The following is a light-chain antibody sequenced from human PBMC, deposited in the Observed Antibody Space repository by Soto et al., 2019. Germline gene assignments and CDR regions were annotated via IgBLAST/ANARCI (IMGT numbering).Light chain of an antibody. CDR3: QQSNNWPYT. Sequence: EIVMTQSPATLSVSPGERATLSCRASQSVSSNLAWYKQKPGQGPRLLLYGASTRATGIPARFSGSGSGTNFTLTISSLHSEDFAVYDCQQSNNWPYTFGEGNKLEIK. J-gene: IGKJ2*01. CDR2: GAS. CDR1: QSVSSN. V-gene: IGKV3-15*01.